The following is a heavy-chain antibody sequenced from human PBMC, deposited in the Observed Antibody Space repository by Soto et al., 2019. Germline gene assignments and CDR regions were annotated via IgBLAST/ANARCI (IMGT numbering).Heavy chain of an antibody. CDR3: ARDTAPYDFWGGHGAFDI. CDR2: ISSSSSYT. Sequence: GGSLRLSCAASGFTFSDYYMSWIRQAPGKGLEWVSYISSSSSYTNYADSVKGRFTISRDNAKNSLYLQMNSLRAEDTAVYYCARDTAPYDFWGGHGAFDIWGQGTMVTVSS. V-gene: IGHV3-11*06. J-gene: IGHJ3*02. D-gene: IGHD3-3*01. CDR1: GFTFSDYY.